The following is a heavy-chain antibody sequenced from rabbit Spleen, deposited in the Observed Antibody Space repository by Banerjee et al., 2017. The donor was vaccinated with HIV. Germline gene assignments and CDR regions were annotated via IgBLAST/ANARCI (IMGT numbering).Heavy chain of an antibody. V-gene: IGHV1S45*01. CDR1: EFDFSNYG. D-gene: IGHD4-1*01. J-gene: IGHJ4*01. Sequence: QERLVESGGGLVKPEGSLKLSCKASEFDFSNYGVSWVRQAPGKGLEWIGCINTATGKPVYATWAKGRFTISTTSSTTVTLQMTSLTAADTATYFCARDLAGAIGWNFYLWGPGTLVTVS. CDR3: ARDLAGAIGWNFYL. CDR2: INTATGKP.